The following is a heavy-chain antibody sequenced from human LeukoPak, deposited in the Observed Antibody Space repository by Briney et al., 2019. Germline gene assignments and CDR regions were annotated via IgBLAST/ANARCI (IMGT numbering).Heavy chain of an antibody. CDR3: ARRGLWFGELRPRYYYFYMDV. J-gene: IGHJ6*03. D-gene: IGHD3-10*01. Sequence: GASVKVSCKASGYTFTSYGISWVRQAPGQGLEWMGWISAYNGNTNYAQKLPGRVTMTTDTSTSTANMELRSLRSGDTAVYYCARRGLWFGELRPRYYYFYMDVWGKGTTVNVSS. CDR2: ISAYNGNT. V-gene: IGHV1-18*01. CDR1: GYTFTSYG.